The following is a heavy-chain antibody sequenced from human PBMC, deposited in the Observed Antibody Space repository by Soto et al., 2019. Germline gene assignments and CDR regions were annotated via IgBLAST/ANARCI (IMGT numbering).Heavy chain of an antibody. CDR2: INTAGTTT. CDR3: ARGGGDYGDYLDY. V-gene: IGHV3-74*01. J-gene: IGHJ4*02. D-gene: IGHD4-17*01. Sequence: ELQLVESGGGLVQPGGSLRLSCVASGFSFSTYWMHWVRQAPGKGLVWVSRINTAGTTTPYADSVTGRFTISRDNTKNTLYLQMNSLRAKGTAVYYCARGGGDYGDYLDYWGQGALVTVSS. CDR1: GFSFSTYW.